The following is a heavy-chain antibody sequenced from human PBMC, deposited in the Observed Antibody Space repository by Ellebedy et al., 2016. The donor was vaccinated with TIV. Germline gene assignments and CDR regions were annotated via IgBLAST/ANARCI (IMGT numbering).Heavy chain of an antibody. CDR1: GGSISSYY. D-gene: IGHD3-22*01. Sequence: SETLSLTCTVSGGSISSYYWSWIRQPPGKGLEWIGYIYYSGSTNYNPSLKSRVTISVDTSKNQFSLKLSSVTAADTAVYYCARETYYYDSSGYYFRYYFDYWGQGTLVTVSS. CDR3: ARETYYYDSSGYYFRYYFDY. V-gene: IGHV4-59*01. CDR2: IYYSGST. J-gene: IGHJ4*02.